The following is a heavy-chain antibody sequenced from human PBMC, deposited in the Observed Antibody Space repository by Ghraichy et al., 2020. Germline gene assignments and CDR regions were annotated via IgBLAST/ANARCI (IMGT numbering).Heavy chain of an antibody. V-gene: IGHV4-39*01. D-gene: IGHD1-1*01. CDR2: IFYTGST. Sequence: SQTLSLTCTVSSGSISSSSYFWAWIRQPPGRGLEWIGSIFYTGSTYYNPSLKSRVTLSVDTSKNQFSLKLSSVTAADTAVYYCARHLHLLQLVDPLYYFHYWGQGTLVTVSS. CDR1: SGSISSSSYF. J-gene: IGHJ4*02. CDR3: ARHLHLLQLVDPLYYFHY.